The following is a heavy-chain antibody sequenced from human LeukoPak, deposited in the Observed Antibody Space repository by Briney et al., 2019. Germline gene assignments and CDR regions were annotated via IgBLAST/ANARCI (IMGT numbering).Heavy chain of an antibody. V-gene: IGHV3-48*03. CDR3: AREGNYYMDV. J-gene: IGHJ6*03. CDR1: GFTFSNFE. CDR2: ISGSGSRT. Sequence: GGSLRLSCATSGFTFSNFEMNWVRQAPGKGLECVADISGSGSRTYYADSVKGRFTISRGNAKNSLYLQMNSLRVEDTAVYYCAREGNYYMDVWGKGTTVTISS.